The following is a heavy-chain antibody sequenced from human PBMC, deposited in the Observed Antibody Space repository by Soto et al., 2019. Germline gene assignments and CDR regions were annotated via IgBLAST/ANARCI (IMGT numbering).Heavy chain of an antibody. CDR3: ARGDYGTGGYPFPYFDY. D-gene: IGHD2-8*02. V-gene: IGHV1-2*02. J-gene: IGHJ4*02. CDR1: GYSFTGYY. CDR2: INPDSGAK. Sequence: HEHLVQSGAEVKRPGASLKVSCKASGYSFTGYYIHWVRQAPGQGLEWMGWINPDSGAKNYAQNFQGRVTLTSDTSISTASMDLTSLTSDDTAVYYCARGDYGTGGYPFPYFDYWGQGPLVIVS.